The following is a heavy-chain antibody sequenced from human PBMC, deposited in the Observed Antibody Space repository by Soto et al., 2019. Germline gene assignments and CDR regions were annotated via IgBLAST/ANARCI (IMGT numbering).Heavy chain of an antibody. J-gene: IGHJ3*02. D-gene: IGHD2-2*01. Sequence: GFTFSKAWMNWVRQAPGKGLEWVGRIKSKTDGGTTDYAAPVKGRFTISRDDSKNTLYLQMNSLKTEDTAVYYCTTGDIVLVPAASDAFDIWGQGTMVTVS. CDR3: TTGDIVLVPAASDAFDI. CDR2: IKSKTDGGTT. CDR1: GFTFSKAW. V-gene: IGHV3-15*07.